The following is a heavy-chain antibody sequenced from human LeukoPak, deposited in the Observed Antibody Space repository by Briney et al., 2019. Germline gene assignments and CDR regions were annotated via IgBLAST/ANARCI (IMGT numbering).Heavy chain of an antibody. J-gene: IGHJ1*01. CDR3: AKKGGYSYGYQYFHH. Sequence: GGSLRLSCAASGFTFSDYYMSWIRQAPGKGLEWVSNISSSGSTIYYADSVKGRFTISRDNAKNSLYLQMNSLRAEDTAVYYCAKKGGYSYGYQYFHHWGQGTLVTVSS. CDR2: ISSSGSTI. D-gene: IGHD5-18*01. V-gene: IGHV3-11*04. CDR1: GFTFSDYY.